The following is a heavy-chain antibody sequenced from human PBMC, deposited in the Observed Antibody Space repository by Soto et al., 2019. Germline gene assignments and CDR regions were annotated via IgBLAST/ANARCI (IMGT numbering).Heavy chain of an antibody. V-gene: IGHV5-51*01. CDR1: GYSFTSYW. Sequence: GESLKISCKGSGYSFTSYWIGWVRQMPGKGLEWMGIIYPGDSDTRYSPSFQGQVTISADKSISTAYLQWSSLKASDTAMYYCARDGXAAAGTDRDNYYYGMDVWGLGTTVTVSS. J-gene: IGHJ6*02. CDR3: ARDGXAAAGTDRDNYYYGMDV. CDR2: IYPGDSDT. D-gene: IGHD6-13*01.